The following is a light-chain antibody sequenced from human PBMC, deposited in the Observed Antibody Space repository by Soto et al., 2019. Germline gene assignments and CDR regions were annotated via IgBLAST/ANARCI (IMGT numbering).Light chain of an antibody. Sequence: QSALAQPASVSGSPGQLITISCTGTSSDVGGYNYVSWYQQHPGKAPKLMIYEVSNRPSGVSNRFSGSKSGNTASLTISGLQAEDEADHYCSSYTISNTLYVFGSGTKLTVL. J-gene: IGLJ1*01. CDR1: SSDVGGYNY. CDR3: SSYTISNTLYV. CDR2: EVS. V-gene: IGLV2-14*01.